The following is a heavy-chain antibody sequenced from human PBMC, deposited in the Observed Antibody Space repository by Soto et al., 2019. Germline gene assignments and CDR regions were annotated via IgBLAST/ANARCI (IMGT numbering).Heavy chain of an antibody. J-gene: IGHJ6*02. D-gene: IGHD3-10*02. CDR1: GFTFSDST. CDR3: SRCSGSYCMDV. V-gene: IGHV3-73*02. Sequence: EVQLVESGGGLVQPGGSLKVSCAASGFTFSDSTIHWVRRASGKGLEWVGRIRSEVYSYATVCAASVKDRFTISRDDSKNTAYLQMNSLKIEDTAVYYCSRCSGSYCMDVWGRGTTVTVSS. CDR2: IRSEVYSYAT.